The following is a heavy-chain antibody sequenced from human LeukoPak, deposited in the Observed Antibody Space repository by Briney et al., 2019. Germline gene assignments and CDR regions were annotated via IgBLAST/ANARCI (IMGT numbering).Heavy chain of an antibody. V-gene: IGHV4-34*01. Sequence: SETLSLTCTVSGGSISTYYWSWIRQPPGKGLEWIGEINHSGSTNYNPSLKSRVTISVDTSKNQFSLKLSSVTAADTAVYYCARGVRYFDWLFDYWGQGTLVTVSS. CDR1: GGSISTYY. D-gene: IGHD3-9*01. J-gene: IGHJ4*02. CDR2: INHSGST. CDR3: ARGVRYFDWLFDY.